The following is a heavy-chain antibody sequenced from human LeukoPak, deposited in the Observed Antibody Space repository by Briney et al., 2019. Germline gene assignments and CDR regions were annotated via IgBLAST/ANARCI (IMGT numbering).Heavy chain of an antibody. CDR2: MNPNGGNT. Sequence: ASVKVSCKASGYTFTSYDTNWVRQATGQGLEWMGWMNPNGGNTGYAQKFQGRVTMTRITSISTAYMELSSLRSEDTAVYYCARGDLGYCSSTSCSWGGYYYYYYMDVWGKGTTVTVSS. D-gene: IGHD2-2*01. CDR3: ARGDLGYCSSTSCSWGGYYYYYYMDV. CDR1: GYTFTSYD. V-gene: IGHV1-8*01. J-gene: IGHJ6*03.